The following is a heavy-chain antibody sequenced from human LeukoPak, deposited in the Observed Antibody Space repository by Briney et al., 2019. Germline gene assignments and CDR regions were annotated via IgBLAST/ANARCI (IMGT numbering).Heavy chain of an antibody. Sequence: GASVKVSCKASGYTFTSYAMHWVRQAPGQRLEWMGWINAGNGNTKYSQKFQGRVTITADKSTSTAYMKLSSLRSEDTAVYYCASHSPDAFDIWGQGTMVTVSS. CDR2: INAGNGNT. CDR1: GYTFTSYA. V-gene: IGHV1-3*01. CDR3: ASHSPDAFDI. J-gene: IGHJ3*02. D-gene: IGHD5-18*01.